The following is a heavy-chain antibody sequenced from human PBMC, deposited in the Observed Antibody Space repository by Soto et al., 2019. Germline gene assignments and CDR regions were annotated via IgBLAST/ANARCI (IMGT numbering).Heavy chain of an antibody. J-gene: IGHJ5*02. Sequence: QVQLVQSGGEVKKPGASVKVSCKASGYTFTNYGISWVRQAPGQGLEWMGWLNVYNGNTKYAQKVQGRVTMTTDTTTSTDYMELRSLRSDDTAVYYCARGVGSESYYNQYNWFDPWGQGTLVTVSS. D-gene: IGHD3-10*01. CDR2: LNVYNGNT. V-gene: IGHV1-18*01. CDR3: ARGVGSESYYNQYNWFDP. CDR1: GYTFTNYG.